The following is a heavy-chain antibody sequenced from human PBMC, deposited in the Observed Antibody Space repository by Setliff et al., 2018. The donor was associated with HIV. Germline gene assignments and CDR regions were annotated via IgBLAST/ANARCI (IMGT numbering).Heavy chain of an antibody. J-gene: IGHJ6*03. Sequence: SVKVSCKASRSTFNSHATNWVRQAPGQGLDWMGRIIPILGVANYAQRFQGKVTITADKSTSTAYMELTSLGFDDTAMYYCVRGVQSPPHYSYYYMDVWGEGTMVTVSS. CDR2: IIPILGVA. CDR3: VRGVQSPPHYSYYYMDV. V-gene: IGHV1-69*04. D-gene: IGHD3-3*01. CDR1: RSTFNSHA.